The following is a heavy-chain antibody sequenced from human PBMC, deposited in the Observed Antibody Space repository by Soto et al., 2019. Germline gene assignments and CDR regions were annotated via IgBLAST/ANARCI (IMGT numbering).Heavy chain of an antibody. CDR3: ARDRGERYFDWLSPTIYSDYGMDV. CDR2: IYYSGST. V-gene: IGHV4-59*01. Sequence: SETLSLTCTVSGGSISSYYWSWIRQPPGKGLGWIGYIYYSGSTNYNPSLKSRVTISVDTSKNQFSLKLSSVTAADTAVYYCARDRGERYFDWLSPTIYSDYGMDVWGQGTTVTVSS. J-gene: IGHJ6*02. CDR1: GGSISSYY. D-gene: IGHD3-9*01.